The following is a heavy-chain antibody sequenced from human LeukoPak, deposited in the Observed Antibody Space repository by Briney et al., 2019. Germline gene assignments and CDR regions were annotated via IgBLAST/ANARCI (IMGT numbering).Heavy chain of an antibody. J-gene: IGHJ4*02. Sequence: SQTLSLTCTVSGGSISSGDYYWSWIRQPPGKGLEWIGYIYYSGSTNYNPSLKSRVTISVDTSKNQFSLKLSSVTAVDTAVYYCARVWGSSWSYFDYWGQGTLVTVSS. CDR1: GGSISSGDYY. D-gene: IGHD6-13*01. CDR2: IYYSGST. CDR3: ARVWGSSWSYFDY. V-gene: IGHV4-61*08.